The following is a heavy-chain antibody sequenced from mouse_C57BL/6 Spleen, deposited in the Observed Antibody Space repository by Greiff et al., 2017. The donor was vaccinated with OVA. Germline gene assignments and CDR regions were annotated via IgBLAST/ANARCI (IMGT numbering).Heavy chain of an antibody. CDR1: GYAFTNYL. Sequence: QVQLQQSGAELVRPGTSVKVSCKASGYAFTNYLIEWVKQRPGQGLEWIGVINPGSGGTNYNEKFKGKATLTADKSCSTAYIQLSSLTSEDSAVYFCARFDYDGFAYWGQGTLVTVSA. CDR2: INPGSGGT. J-gene: IGHJ3*01. D-gene: IGHD2-4*01. CDR3: ARFDYDGFAY. V-gene: IGHV1-54*01.